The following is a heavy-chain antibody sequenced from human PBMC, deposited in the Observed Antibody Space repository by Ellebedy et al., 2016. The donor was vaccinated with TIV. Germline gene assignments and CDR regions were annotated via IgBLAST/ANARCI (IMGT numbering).Heavy chain of an antibody. Sequence: GESLKISCAASGFTLSSYAMHWVRQAPGKALEWVAVISYDGSNKYYADSVKGRFTISRDNSKNTLYLQMSSLRPEDTAVCYCARAGCSGGSCYYYYGIDVWGQGTTVTVS. V-gene: IGHV3-30-3*01. D-gene: IGHD2-15*01. CDR1: GFTLSSYA. CDR2: ISYDGSNK. CDR3: ARAGCSGGSCYYYYGIDV. J-gene: IGHJ6*02.